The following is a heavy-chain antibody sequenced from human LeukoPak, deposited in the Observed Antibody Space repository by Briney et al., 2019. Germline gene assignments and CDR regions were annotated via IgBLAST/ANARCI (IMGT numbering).Heavy chain of an antibody. CDR3: ARDSRYSYGYYGY. Sequence: ASVKVSCKASGYTFTSYAMHWVRQAPGQRLEWMGWINAGNGNTKYSQKFQGRVTITRDTSASTAYMELSSLRSEDTAVYYCARDSRYSYGYYGYWGQGTLVTVSS. V-gene: IGHV1-3*01. J-gene: IGHJ4*02. CDR2: INAGNGNT. D-gene: IGHD5-18*01. CDR1: GYTFTSYA.